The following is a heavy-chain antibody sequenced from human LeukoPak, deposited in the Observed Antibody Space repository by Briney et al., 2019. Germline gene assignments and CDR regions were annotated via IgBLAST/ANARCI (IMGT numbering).Heavy chain of an antibody. V-gene: IGHV3-74*01. CDR2: INSDGSST. D-gene: IGHD3-22*01. CDR3: VRDDYYDGSGYGTFEY. Sequence: GGSLRLSCAASGFTFSSYWMHWVRHAPGKGLVWVARINSDGSSTTYADSVKGRFTISRDNAKNTLYLQMNSLRAEDTTFYYCVRDDYYDGSGYGTFEYWGQGALVTVSS. CDR1: GFTFSSYW. J-gene: IGHJ4*02.